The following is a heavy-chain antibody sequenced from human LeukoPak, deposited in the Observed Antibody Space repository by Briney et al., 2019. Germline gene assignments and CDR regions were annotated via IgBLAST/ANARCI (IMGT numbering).Heavy chain of an antibody. V-gene: IGHV3-23*01. CDR3: AKAGRGGAITLVRGVKGDYYYMDV. CDR1: GVTFSSYG. CDR2: ISGSGGRT. J-gene: IGHJ6*03. D-gene: IGHD3-10*01. Sequence: GGSLRLSCAASGVTFSSYGMSWVRQAPGKGLEWVSGISGSGGRTYFADSVKGRFTISRDNSTNTLYLQMNSLRAEDTAVYYCAKAGRGGAITLVRGVKGDYYYMDVWGKGTTVTISS.